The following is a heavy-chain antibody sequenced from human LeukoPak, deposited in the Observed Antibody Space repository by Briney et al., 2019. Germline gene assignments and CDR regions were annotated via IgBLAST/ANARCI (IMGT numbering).Heavy chain of an antibody. D-gene: IGHD5-18*01. J-gene: IGHJ4*02. V-gene: IGHV3-23*01. CDR1: GFTFSNFA. CDR3: AKGGIGSSSGLDY. Sequence: PGGSLRLSCAASGFTFSNFAMTWVRQAPGKGLEWVSGISGSGGGRYYANSVKGRFSISRDNSKNTLYLEMNSLRDADTAVYYCAKGGIGSSSGLDYWGQGTLVTVSS. CDR2: ISGSGGGR.